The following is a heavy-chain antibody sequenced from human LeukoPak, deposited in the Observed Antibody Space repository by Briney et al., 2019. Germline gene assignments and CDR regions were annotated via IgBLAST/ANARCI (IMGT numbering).Heavy chain of an antibody. CDR2: ISYDGSNK. Sequence: GGSLRLSCAASGFTFSSYAMRWVRQAPGKGLEWVAVISYDGSNKYYADSVKGRFTISRDNSKNTLYLQMNSLRAEDTAVYYCASVRSTLDAFDIWGQGTMVTVSS. CDR1: GFTFSSYA. V-gene: IGHV3-30-3*01. D-gene: IGHD6-6*01. J-gene: IGHJ3*02. CDR3: ASVRSTLDAFDI.